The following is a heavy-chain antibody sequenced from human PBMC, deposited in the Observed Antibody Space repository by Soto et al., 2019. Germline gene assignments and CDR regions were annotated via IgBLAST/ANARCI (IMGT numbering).Heavy chain of an antibody. D-gene: IGHD2-15*01. CDR1: GGSISSSSYY. Sequence: SETLSFTCTVSGGSISSSSYYWGWIRQPPGKGLEWIGSIYYSGSTYYNPSLKSRVTISVATSKNQFSLKLSSVTAADTAVYYCARHSKGPSNRRIVVVVAATPPGRVDYWGQGTLVTVSS. V-gene: IGHV4-39*01. CDR2: IYYSGST. J-gene: IGHJ4*02. CDR3: ARHSKGPSNRRIVVVVAATPPGRVDY.